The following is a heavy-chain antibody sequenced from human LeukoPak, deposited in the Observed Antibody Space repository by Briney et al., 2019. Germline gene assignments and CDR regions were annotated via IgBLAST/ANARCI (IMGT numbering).Heavy chain of an antibody. CDR1: GGSISSGGYY. J-gene: IGHJ5*02. CDR3: ARGAAAAGPGDP. V-gene: IGHV4-31*03. Sequence: SETLSLTCTVSGGSISSGGYYWSWIRQHPGKGLEWIGYIYYSGSTYYNPSLKSRVTISVDTSKNQFSLKLSSVTAADTAVYYCARGAAAAGPGDPWGQGTLVTVSS. D-gene: IGHD6-13*01. CDR2: IYYSGST.